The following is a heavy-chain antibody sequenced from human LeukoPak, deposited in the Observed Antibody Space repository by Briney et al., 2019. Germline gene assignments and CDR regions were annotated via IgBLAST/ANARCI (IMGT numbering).Heavy chain of an antibody. J-gene: IGHJ3*02. V-gene: IGHV3-30*03. Sequence: PGGSLRLSCAASGFTFNNYGMHWVRQAPGKGLEWLTLTSNDGSDKYYADSVKGRFTISRDNSKNTLYLQMNSLSPEDTAVYYCARSPDAFDIWGQGTMVTVSS. CDR3: ARSPDAFDI. CDR2: TSNDGSDK. CDR1: GFTFNNYG.